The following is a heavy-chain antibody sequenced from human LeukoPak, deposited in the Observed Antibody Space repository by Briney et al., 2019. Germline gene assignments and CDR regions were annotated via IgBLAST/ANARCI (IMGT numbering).Heavy chain of an antibody. CDR3: ARSEDIVATIVGKNWFDP. CDR1: GYTFTGYY. J-gene: IGHJ5*02. D-gene: IGHD5-12*01. CDR2: INPNSGGT. Sequence: ASVKVSCKASGYTFTGYYMHWVRQAPAQGLEWMGWINPNSGGTNYAQKFQGRATMTRDTSISTAYMELSRLRSDDTAVYYCARSEDIVATIVGKNWFDPWGQGTLVTVSS. V-gene: IGHV1-2*02.